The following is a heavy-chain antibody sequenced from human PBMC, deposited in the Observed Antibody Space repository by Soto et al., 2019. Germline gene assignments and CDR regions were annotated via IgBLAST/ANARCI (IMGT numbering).Heavy chain of an antibody. CDR3: ARDRGNYDFWSGYYLGDYYCGMDV. CDR2: ISSSSSYI. V-gene: IGHV3-21*01. CDR1: GFTFSSYS. Sequence: PGGSLRLSCAASGFTFSSYSMNWVRQAPGKGLEWVSSISSSSSYIYYADSVKGRFTISSDNAKNSLYLQMNSLRAEDTAVYYCARDRGNYDFWSGYYLGDYYCGMDVWGQGTTVTVPS. J-gene: IGHJ6*02. D-gene: IGHD3-3*01.